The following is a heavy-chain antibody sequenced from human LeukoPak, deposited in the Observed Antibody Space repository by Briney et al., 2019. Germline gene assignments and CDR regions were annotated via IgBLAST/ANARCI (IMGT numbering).Heavy chain of an antibody. J-gene: IGHJ4*02. D-gene: IGHD2-15*01. Sequence: PGGSLRLSCAASGFTFSSYWMSWVRQAPGKGLEWVANIKQDGSEKYYVDSVKGRFTISRDNAKNSLYLQMNSLRAEDTAVYYCARYLGRYCSGGSCYGDTAMGYWGQGTLVTVSS. CDR3: ARYLGRYCSGGSCYGDTAMGY. CDR2: IKQDGSEK. CDR1: GFTFSSYW. V-gene: IGHV3-7*01.